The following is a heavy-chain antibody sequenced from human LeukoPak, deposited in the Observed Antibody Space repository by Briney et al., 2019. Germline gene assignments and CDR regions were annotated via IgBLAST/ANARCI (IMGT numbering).Heavy chain of an antibody. D-gene: IGHD1-1*01. V-gene: IGHV5-51*01. Sequence: GESLKISCKGSGYSFTGYWIGWVRQMPGKGLEWMGIIYPGDSDTRYSPSFQGQVTISADKSISTAYLQWSSLKASDTAMYYCARITGTQGYYYYYGMDVWGQGTTVTVSS. CDR3: ARITGTQGYYYYYGMDV. J-gene: IGHJ6*02. CDR2: IYPGDSDT. CDR1: GYSFTGYW.